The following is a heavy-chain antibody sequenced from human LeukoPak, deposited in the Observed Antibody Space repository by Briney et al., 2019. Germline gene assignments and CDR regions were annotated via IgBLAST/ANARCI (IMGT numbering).Heavy chain of an antibody. J-gene: IGHJ4*02. V-gene: IGHV3-23*01. CDR1: GFTFSIYG. CDR3: AKPRPGGSTEPFDS. D-gene: IGHD1-26*01. CDR2: IRTGGDST. Sequence: GSLRLSCAASGFTFSIYGMSWVRQAPGKGLEWVSAIRTGGDSTYYADSVKGRFTISRDNSKNTLCLQMNSLRAEDTAVYYCAKPRPGGSTEPFDSWIEITLVTVSS.